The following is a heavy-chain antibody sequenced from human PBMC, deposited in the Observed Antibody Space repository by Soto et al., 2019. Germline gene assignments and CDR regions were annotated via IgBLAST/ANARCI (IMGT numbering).Heavy chain of an antibody. CDR2: IFHGGNI. V-gene: IGHV4-4*02. CDR1: GDSINTVDW. CDR3: ARDHQYNANWALDS. J-gene: IGHJ4*02. Sequence: SETLSLTCAVSGDSINTVDWWNWVRQPPGKGLEWIGEIFHGGNINYNPSLKSRLTISLDNSKNQLALNLNDVTAADTAIYFCARDHQYNANWALDSWGQGALVT. D-gene: IGHD1-20*01.